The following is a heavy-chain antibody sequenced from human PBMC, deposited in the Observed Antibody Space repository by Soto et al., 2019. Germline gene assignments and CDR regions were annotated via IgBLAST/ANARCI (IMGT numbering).Heavy chain of an antibody. V-gene: IGHV3-30*04. CDR3: ARDRQPVAAAGTDYYYYGMDV. CDR2: ISYDGSNK. CDR1: GFTFSSYA. J-gene: IGHJ6*02. D-gene: IGHD6-13*01. Sequence: GVSLRLSCAASGFTFSSYAMHWVRQAPGKGLEWVAVISYDGSNKYYADSVKGRFTISRDNSKNTLYLQMNSLRAEDTAVYYCARDRQPVAAAGTDYYYYGMDVWGQGTTVTVSS.